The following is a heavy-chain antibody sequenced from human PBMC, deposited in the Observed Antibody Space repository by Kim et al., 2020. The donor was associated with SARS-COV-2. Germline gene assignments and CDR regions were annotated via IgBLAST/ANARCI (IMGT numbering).Heavy chain of an antibody. CDR3: ARDRWDSSSGHWFDP. CDR2: IYYSGST. Sequence: SETLSLTCAVSGASISSGNWWSWVRQPPGKGLEWIGEIYYSGSTNYNPSLKSRVTISLDKSNNQFSLKLTSVTAADTAVYFCARDRWDSSSGHWFDPWGQGTLVIVSS. CDR1: GASISSGNW. J-gene: IGHJ5*02. D-gene: IGHD6-13*01. V-gene: IGHV4-4*02.